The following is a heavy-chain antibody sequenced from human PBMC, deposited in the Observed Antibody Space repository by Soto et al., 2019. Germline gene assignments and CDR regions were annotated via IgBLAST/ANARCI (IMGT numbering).Heavy chain of an antibody. CDR3: ARSLTYYYDSSGYYLDY. CDR2: IYYSGST. CDR1: GGSISSGGYY. J-gene: IGHJ4*02. D-gene: IGHD3-22*01. Sequence: SSETLSLTCTVSGGSISSGGYYWSWIRQHPGKGLEWIGYIYYSGSTYYNPSLKSRVTISVDTSKNQFSLKLSSVTAADTAVYYCARSLTYYYDSSGYYLDYWGQGTLVTVSS. V-gene: IGHV4-31*03.